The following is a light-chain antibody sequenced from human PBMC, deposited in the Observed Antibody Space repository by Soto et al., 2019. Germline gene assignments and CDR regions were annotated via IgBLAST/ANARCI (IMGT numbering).Light chain of an antibody. CDR2: DAS. V-gene: IGKV3-15*01. J-gene: IGKJ4*01. CDR1: QGVSSN. CDR3: QQYHNWPPLT. Sequence: EIVMTQSPATLSVSPGERATLSCRTSQGVSSNLAWYQQEPGQPPRLLIYDASTRATGIPARFGGSGSGTEFTLTISSLQSEDFAVYYCQQYHNWPPLTFGGGTKVEIK.